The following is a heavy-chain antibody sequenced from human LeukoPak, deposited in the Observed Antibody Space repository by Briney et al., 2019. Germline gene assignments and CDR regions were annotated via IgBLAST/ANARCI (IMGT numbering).Heavy chain of an antibody. CDR2: IRSKANSYAT. CDR1: GFTFSGSA. Sequence: GGSLRLSCAASGFTFSGSAMRWVRQASGKGLEWVGRIRSKANSYATAYAASVKGRFTISRDDSKNTAYLQMNSLKTEDTAVYYCSSSGWYPPFYYYYMDVWGKGTTVTVSS. D-gene: IGHD6-19*01. V-gene: IGHV3-73*01. CDR3: SSSGWYPPFYYYYMDV. J-gene: IGHJ6*03.